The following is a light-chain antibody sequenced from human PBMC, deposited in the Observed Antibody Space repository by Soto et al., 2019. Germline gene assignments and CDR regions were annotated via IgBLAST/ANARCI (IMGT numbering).Light chain of an antibody. V-gene: IGKV1-5*01. CDR3: QRYNSNSRT. CDR1: QTVDNW. CDR2: DAS. Sequence: DIQMTQSPSTLSASVGDRVTITCRASQTVDNWVAWYQQKPGKAPKFLIYDASTLESGVPSRFSGRGSGTEFTLTISSLQPDDFATCYCQRYNSNSRTFGQGTRV. J-gene: IGKJ1*01.